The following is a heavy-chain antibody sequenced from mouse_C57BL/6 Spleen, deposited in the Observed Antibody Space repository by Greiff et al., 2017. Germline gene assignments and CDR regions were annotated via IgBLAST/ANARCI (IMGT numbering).Heavy chain of an antibody. D-gene: IGHD2-3*01. Sequence: VKLVESGPGLVAPSQCLSITCTVSGFSLTSSAISWVRQPPGTGLEWLGVIWTGGGTNYNSAPKSRLSISKDNSKSQVFLKMNSLLTDDTASYYCARIPEGYCSMDYWGQGTSVTVSS. CDR3: ARIPEGYCSMDY. J-gene: IGHJ4*01. V-gene: IGHV2-9-1*01. CDR1: GFSLTSSA. CDR2: IWTGGGT.